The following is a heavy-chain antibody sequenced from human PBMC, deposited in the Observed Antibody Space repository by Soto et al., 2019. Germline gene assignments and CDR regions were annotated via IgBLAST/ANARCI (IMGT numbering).Heavy chain of an antibody. Sequence: SVKLSCKASGGTFSRYAISWVRQAPGQGLEWMGGIIPIFGTANYAQKFQGRVTITADESTSTAYMELSSLRSEDTAVYYCARGLVTVVTLGYYYGMDVWGQGTTVTVSS. D-gene: IGHD2-21*02. CDR1: GGTFSRYA. CDR2: IIPIFGTA. V-gene: IGHV1-69*13. J-gene: IGHJ6*02. CDR3: ARGLVTVVTLGYYYGMDV.